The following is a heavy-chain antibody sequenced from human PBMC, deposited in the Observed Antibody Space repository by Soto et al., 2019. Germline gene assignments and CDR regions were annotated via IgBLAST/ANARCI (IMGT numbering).Heavy chain of an antibody. CDR2: IYYSGST. J-gene: IGHJ4*02. D-gene: IGHD6-19*01. CDR3: ARRTVNIRTFYSGLKTHCFDY. Sequence: QLQLQESGPGLMKPSETLSLTCAVSGGSISSSSYYWGWIRQPPGKGLEWIGSIYYSGSTYYTPSLQSRVAISVDTSKNQFSLKLNSVTAADTAVYYCARRTVNIRTFYSGLKTHCFDYWGQGTLVTVSS. V-gene: IGHV4-39*01. CDR1: GGSISSSSYY.